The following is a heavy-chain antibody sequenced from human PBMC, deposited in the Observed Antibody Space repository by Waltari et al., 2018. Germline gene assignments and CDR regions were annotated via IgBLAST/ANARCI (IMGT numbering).Heavy chain of an antibody. CDR1: GFTFTNHG. Sequence: QVQLVESGGGVVQSGRSLRLSCVGSGFTFTNHGMNWVRQVQGKGLEWVAVIWYDGSNKNYVDSVKGRFTISRDNSKNTMYLEMNRLRAEDTAVYFWARGDGGSGLGASDIWGQGTMVTVSS. D-gene: IGHD3-3*01. CDR3: ARGDGGSGLGASDI. V-gene: IGHV3-33*01. J-gene: IGHJ3*02. CDR2: IWYDGSNK.